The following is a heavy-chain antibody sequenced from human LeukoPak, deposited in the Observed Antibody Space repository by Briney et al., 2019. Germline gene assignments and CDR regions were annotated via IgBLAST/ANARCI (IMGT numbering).Heavy chain of an antibody. CDR1: GFTFSSYG. CDR2: ISYDGSNK. D-gene: IGHD3-22*01. CDR3: AKDDSSGYDI. V-gene: IGHV3-30*18. J-gene: IGHJ3*02. Sequence: GGSLRLSCAASGFTFSSYGMHWVRQAPGKGLEWVAVISYDGSNKYYADSVKGRFTISRDNSKNTLYPQMNSLRAEDTAVYYCAKDDSSGYDIWGQGTMVTVSS.